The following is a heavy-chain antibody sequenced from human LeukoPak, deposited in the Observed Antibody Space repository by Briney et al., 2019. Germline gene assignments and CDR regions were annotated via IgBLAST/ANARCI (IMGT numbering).Heavy chain of an antibody. Sequence: PSETLSLNGTVSGGSISSSSYFWRWIRQPPGKGLEWIATIYHTGSTFYNPSLKSRVTLPLDTSKKQFSLNLNCVTAAVTAVYYCARRSISDFDYWGQGTLVTVSS. CDR2: IYHTGST. V-gene: IGHV4-39*01. CDR3: ARRSISDFDY. CDR1: GGSISSSSYF. D-gene: IGHD4-11*01. J-gene: IGHJ4*02.